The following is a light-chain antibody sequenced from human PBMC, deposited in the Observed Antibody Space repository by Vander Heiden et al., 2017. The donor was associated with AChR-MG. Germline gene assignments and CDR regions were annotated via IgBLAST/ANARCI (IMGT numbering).Light chain of an antibody. J-gene: IGLJ3*02. CDR3: SSYTISSTLV. CDR1: SGDVAAYNY. Sequence: QSALPQPASVSGSPGQSITISCTGTSGDVAAYNYISWYQQHPGRAPKLIISGVSMRPSGVSNRFSGSKSGNTASLTISGLQAEDEAHYYCSSYTISSTLVFGGGTKLTVL. V-gene: IGLV2-14*03. CDR2: GVS.